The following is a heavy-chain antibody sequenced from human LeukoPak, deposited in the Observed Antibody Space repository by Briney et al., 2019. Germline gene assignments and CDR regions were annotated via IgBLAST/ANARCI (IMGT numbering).Heavy chain of an antibody. CDR1: GFSLSTSGMC. J-gene: IGHJ4*02. CDR2: IDWDDDK. Sequence: ESGPTLVNPTQTLTLTCTFSGFSLSTSGMCVSWIRRPPGKALEWLACIDWDDDKYYSTSLKTRLTISKDTSKNQVVLTMTNMDPVDTATYYCARTRGYYDSSGITDYWGQGTLVTVSS. CDR3: ARTRGYYDSSGITDY. D-gene: IGHD3-22*01. V-gene: IGHV2-70*11.